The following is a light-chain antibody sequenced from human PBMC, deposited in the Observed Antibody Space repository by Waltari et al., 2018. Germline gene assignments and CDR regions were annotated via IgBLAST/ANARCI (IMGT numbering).Light chain of an antibody. CDR3: HTRDSSGNHV. CDR1: SLRTYD. Sequence: SSELTQDPAVSVALGQTVRITCRGDSLRTYDVSWYQQQPGQAPVLVIYRNDNRPSGIPDRFSGATSGTTASLDITGAQADDEADYYCHTRDSSGNHVFGTGTKVIVL. V-gene: IGLV3-19*01. J-gene: IGLJ1*01. CDR2: RND.